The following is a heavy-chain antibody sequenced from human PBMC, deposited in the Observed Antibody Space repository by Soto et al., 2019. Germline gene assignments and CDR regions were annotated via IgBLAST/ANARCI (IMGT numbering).Heavy chain of an antibody. J-gene: IGHJ4*02. CDR1: GFTFTSSA. V-gene: IGHV1-58*01. Sequence: ASVKVSCKASGFTFTSSAVQWVRQARGQRLEWIGWIVVGSGNTNYAQKFQERVTITRDMSTSTAYMELSSLRSEDTAVYYCAAGALGYGSGSSYYFDYWGQGTLVTVSS. D-gene: IGHD3-10*01. CDR2: IVVGSGNT. CDR3: AAGALGYGSGSSYYFDY.